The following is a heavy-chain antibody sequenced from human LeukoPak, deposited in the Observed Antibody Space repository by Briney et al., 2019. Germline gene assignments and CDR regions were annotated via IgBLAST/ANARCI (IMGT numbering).Heavy chain of an antibody. CDR2: ISGSGGST. D-gene: IGHD2-2*02. J-gene: IGHJ6*03. Sequence: GGSLRLSCAASGFTFDDYGMSWVRQAPGEGLEWVSAISGSGGSTYYADSVKGRFTISRDNSKNTLYLQMNSLRAEDTAVYYCATSPHYCSSTSCYIYMDVWGKGTTVTVSS. CDR1: GFTFDDYG. CDR3: ATSPHYCSSTSCYIYMDV. V-gene: IGHV3-23*01.